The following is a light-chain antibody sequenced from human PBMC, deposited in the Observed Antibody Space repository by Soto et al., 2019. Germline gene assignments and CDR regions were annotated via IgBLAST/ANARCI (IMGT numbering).Light chain of an antibody. J-gene: IGLJ2*01. V-gene: IGLV2-14*01. Sequence: QSVLTQPPSVSGSPGQSITISCTGTSSDVGGYNYVSWYQQHPGKAPKLMIYDVSNRPSGVSNRFSGSKSGNTASLTISGLQAEDEADYYCSSYTSSSTLLFGGGTKLTVL. CDR1: SSDVGGYNY. CDR3: SSYTSSSTLL. CDR2: DVS.